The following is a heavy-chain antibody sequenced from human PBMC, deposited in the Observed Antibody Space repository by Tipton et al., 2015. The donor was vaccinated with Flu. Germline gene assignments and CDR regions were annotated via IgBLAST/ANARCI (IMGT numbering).Heavy chain of an antibody. CDR3: ASGNFYDSSGYFAF. Sequence: LRLSCTVSGGSISSYYWSWIRQSVGKGPEWIGRTHTSGNTNYNSSFGSRLTMSVDTSKSQFSMTLTSVTVADTAVYYCASGNFYDSSGYFAFWGQGVLVTVSS. V-gene: IGHV4-4*07. CDR1: GGSISSYY. J-gene: IGHJ4*02. CDR2: THTSGNT. D-gene: IGHD3-22*01.